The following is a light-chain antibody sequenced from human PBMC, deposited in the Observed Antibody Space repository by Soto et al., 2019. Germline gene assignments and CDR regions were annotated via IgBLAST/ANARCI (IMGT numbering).Light chain of an antibody. CDR2: GAS. V-gene: IGKV3-15*01. CDR3: QQYNNWPPWT. Sequence: EIVLTQSPGTLSLSPGDRATLSCRASQSLSSTYLAWYQQKPGQAPRLLIYGASTRATGIPARFSGSGSGTEFTLTISSLQSEDFAVYYCQQYNNWPPWTFGQGTKVDIK. CDR1: QSLSSTY. J-gene: IGKJ1*01.